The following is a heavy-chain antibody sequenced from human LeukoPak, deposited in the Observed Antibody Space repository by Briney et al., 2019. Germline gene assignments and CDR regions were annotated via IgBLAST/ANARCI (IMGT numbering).Heavy chain of an antibody. Sequence: SETLSLTCTVSVGSISSGGYYWSWIRQHPGKGLEWIGCIYYSGTTYYHPSLTSRVAISVDTSKNQFSLKLSSVTAADTAVYYCARSGTVTTWNYWGQGTLVTVSS. D-gene: IGHD4-17*01. V-gene: IGHV4-31*03. CDR1: VGSISSGGYY. CDR2: IYYSGTT. CDR3: ARSGTVTTWNY. J-gene: IGHJ4*02.